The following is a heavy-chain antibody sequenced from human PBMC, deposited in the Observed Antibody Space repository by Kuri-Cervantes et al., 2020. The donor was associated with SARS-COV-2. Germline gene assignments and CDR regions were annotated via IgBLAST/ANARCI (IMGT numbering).Heavy chain of an antibody. D-gene: IGHD3-10*01. J-gene: IGHJ6*03. V-gene: IGHV4-34*01. CDR1: GGSFSGYY. CDR2: INHSGST. CDR3: ARGSPLTRKIGYYYMDV. Sequence: GSLRLSCAVYGGSFSGYYWSWIRQPPGKGLEWIGEINHSGSTNYNPSLKRRVTISLDTSKNQFSLKLSSVTAADTAVYYCARGSPLTRKIGYYYMDVWGKGTTVTVSS.